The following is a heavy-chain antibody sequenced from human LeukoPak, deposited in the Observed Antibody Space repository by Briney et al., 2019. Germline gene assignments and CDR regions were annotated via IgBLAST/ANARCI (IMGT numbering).Heavy chain of an antibody. Sequence: GGSLRLSCAASGFAFSSYAMHWVRQAPGKGLEWVAVISYDGSNKYYADSVKGRFTISRDNSKNTLYLQMNSLRAEDTAVYYCAKDPRGIVVVPAAVNWFDPWGQGTLVTVSS. J-gene: IGHJ5*02. CDR2: ISYDGSNK. V-gene: IGHV3-30*04. D-gene: IGHD2-2*01. CDR3: AKDPRGIVVVPAAVNWFDP. CDR1: GFAFSSYA.